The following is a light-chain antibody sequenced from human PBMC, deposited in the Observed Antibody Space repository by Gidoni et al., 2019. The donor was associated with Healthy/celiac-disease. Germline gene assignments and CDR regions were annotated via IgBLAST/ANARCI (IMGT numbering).Light chain of an antibody. CDR3: QSADSSGTAWV. CDR2: KDS. J-gene: IGLJ3*02. CDR1: ALPKQY. Sequence: SYALTHPPSVSVSPGQTARITCSGDALPKQYAYWYQQKPGQAPVLVIYKDSERPSGIPERFSGSSSGTTVTLTISGVQAEDEADYYCQSADSSGTAWVFGGGTKLTVL. V-gene: IGLV3-25*03.